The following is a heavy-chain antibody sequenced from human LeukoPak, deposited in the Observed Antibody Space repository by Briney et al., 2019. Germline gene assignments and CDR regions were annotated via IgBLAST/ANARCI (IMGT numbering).Heavy chain of an antibody. CDR3: ASHQYGSGSYYHDY. CDR1: GGSISSYY. Sequence: SETLSLTCTVSGGSISSYYWCWIQQPAGKGLEWIGRISTTGSTSYGPSLKSRVIISIDTSKNQFSLRLSSATAAVTAVYYCASHQYGSGSYYHDYWGQGALVTVSS. V-gene: IGHV4-4*07. CDR2: ISTTGST. J-gene: IGHJ4*02. D-gene: IGHD3-10*01.